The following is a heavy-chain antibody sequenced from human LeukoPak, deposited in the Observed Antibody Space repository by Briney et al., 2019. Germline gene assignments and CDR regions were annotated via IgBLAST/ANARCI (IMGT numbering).Heavy chain of an antibody. J-gene: IGHJ4*02. V-gene: IGHV3-7*01. CDR3: ARDRGPYYDFWSGYYRDY. D-gene: IGHD3-3*01. CDR2: IKQDGSEK. Sequence: GGSLRLSCAASGFTFSSYWMSWVRQAPGKGLEWVANIKQDGSEKYYVDSVKGRFTISRDNAKNSLYLQMNSLRAEDTAVYYCARDRGPYYDFWSGYYRDYWGQGTLVTVSS. CDR1: GFTFSSYW.